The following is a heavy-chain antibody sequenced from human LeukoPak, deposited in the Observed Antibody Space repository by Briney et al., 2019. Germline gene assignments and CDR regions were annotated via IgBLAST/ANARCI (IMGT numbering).Heavy chain of an antibody. CDR2: ISSSSSTI. Sequence: GGSLRLSCAASGFTFSSYSMNWVRQAPGKGLEWISYISSSSSTIYYADSVKGRFTISRDNAKNSLYLQMNSLRAEDTAVYYCARDIEAAGLFLDYWGQGTLVTVSS. V-gene: IGHV3-48*04. J-gene: IGHJ4*02. CDR1: GFTFSSYS. CDR3: ARDIEAAGLFLDY. D-gene: IGHD6-13*01.